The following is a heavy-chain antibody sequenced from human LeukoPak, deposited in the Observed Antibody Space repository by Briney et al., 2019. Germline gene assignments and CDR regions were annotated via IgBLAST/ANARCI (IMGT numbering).Heavy chain of an antibody. CDR2: ISGSGGST. CDR3: AKPSSSWNNWFDP. CDR1: GGTFSSYA. V-gene: IGHV3-23*01. D-gene: IGHD6-13*01. Sequence: GASVKVSCKASGGTFSSYAMSWVRQAPGKGLEWVSAISGSGGSTYYADSVKGRFTISRDNSKNTLYLQMNSLRAEDTAVYYCAKPSSSWNNWFDPWGQGTLVTVSS. J-gene: IGHJ5*02.